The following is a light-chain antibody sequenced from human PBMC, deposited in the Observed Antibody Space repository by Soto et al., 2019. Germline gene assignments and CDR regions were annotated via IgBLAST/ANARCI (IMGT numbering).Light chain of an antibody. Sequence: DVVMTQSPLSLAVTLGQPASISCRSSQSLLYSDGNTHLNWFHQRPGQYPRRLIYKVSNRDTGVPDRFSGSGSGTHFTLKISRVEAEYVGVYYCIQGTHWPPYTFGKGTKLAIK. CDR2: KVS. V-gene: IGKV2-30*01. J-gene: IGKJ2*01. CDR3: IQGTHWPPYT. CDR1: QSLLYSDGNTH.